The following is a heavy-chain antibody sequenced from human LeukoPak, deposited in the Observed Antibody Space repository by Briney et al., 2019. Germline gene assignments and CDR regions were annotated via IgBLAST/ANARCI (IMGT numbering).Heavy chain of an antibody. J-gene: IGHJ3*02. CDR3: ARDMLLEEAFDI. CDR1: GFTFDDHA. CDR2: INWNGGST. D-gene: IGHD3-10*02. V-gene: IGHV3-20*04. Sequence: GGSLRLSCEVSGFTFDDHAINWVRQAPGKGLEWVANINWNGGSTGYADSVKGRFTISRDNTKTSVFLQMHSLRGDDTALYYCARDMLLEEAFDICGQGTMVIVSS.